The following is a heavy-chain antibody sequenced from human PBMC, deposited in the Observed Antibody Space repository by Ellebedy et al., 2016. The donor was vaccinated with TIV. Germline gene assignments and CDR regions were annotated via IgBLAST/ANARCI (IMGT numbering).Heavy chain of an antibody. D-gene: IGHD1-1*01. J-gene: IGHJ5*02. CDR2: ISYNGNNK. CDR3: AKDNQGDKWNYLHWIDP. CDR1: GFTFRNYA. V-gene: IGHV3-30-3*02. Sequence: PGGSLRLSCAASGFTFRNYAMHWVRQAPGKGLEWVAVISYNGNNKYYAGTVKGRFTISRDNSKNTLYLERNSLRAEDTAVYFCAKDNQGDKWNYLHWIDPWGQGTLVTVSS.